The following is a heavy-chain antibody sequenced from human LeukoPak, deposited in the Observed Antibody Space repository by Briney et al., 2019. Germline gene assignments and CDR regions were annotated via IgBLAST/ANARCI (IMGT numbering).Heavy chain of an antibody. V-gene: IGHV1-69*05. Sequence: SVKVSCKASVGTFSSYAISWVRQAPGQGLEWMGGIIPIFGTANYAQKFQGRVTITTDESTSTAYMELSSLRSEDTAVYYCARASPYFYCSGGSCYFHPWGQGTLVTVSS. CDR2: IIPIFGTA. J-gene: IGHJ5*02. D-gene: IGHD2-15*01. CDR3: ARASPYFYCSGGSCYFHP. CDR1: VGTFSSYA.